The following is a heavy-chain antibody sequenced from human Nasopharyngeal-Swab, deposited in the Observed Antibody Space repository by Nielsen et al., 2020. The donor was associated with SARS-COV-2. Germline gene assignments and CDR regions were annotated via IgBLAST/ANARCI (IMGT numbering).Heavy chain of an antibody. Sequence: GESLKISCAASGFTFSSYWMSWVRQAPGKGLEWVANIKQDGSEKYYVDSVKGRFTISRDNAKNSLYLQMNSLRAEDTAVYYCARDWSAVAPYYYSMDVWGQGTTVTVSS. CDR2: IKQDGSEK. CDR3: ARDWSAVAPYYYSMDV. D-gene: IGHD6-19*01. V-gene: IGHV3-7*01. CDR1: GFTFSSYW. J-gene: IGHJ6*02.